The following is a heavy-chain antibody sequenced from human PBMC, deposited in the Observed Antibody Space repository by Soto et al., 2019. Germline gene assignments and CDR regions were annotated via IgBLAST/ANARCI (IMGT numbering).Heavy chain of an antibody. Sequence: GGSLRLSCAGSGFIFSHYYMSWIRQPPGKGLEWVSYISSSGSTIYYPDSVKGRFTISRDNAKNSLYLQMNSLGAEDTAVYYCAIVNWNPVHYYYYMDVRGKRTTVTVSS. J-gene: IGHJ6*03. D-gene: IGHD1-1*01. CDR2: ISSSGSTI. CDR3: AIVNWNPVHYYYYMDV. V-gene: IGHV3-11*01. CDR1: GFIFSHYY.